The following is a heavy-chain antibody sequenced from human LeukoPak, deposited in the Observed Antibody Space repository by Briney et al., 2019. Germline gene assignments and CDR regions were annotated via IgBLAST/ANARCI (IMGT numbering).Heavy chain of an antibody. V-gene: IGHV3-30*02. CDR1: GFTFSSYG. Sequence: GGSLRLSCAASGFTFSSYGMHWVRQPPGKGLEWVAFIRSDGSNKSYAGSVKGRFTVSRDNSKNTLYLQMNSLRDEDTAVYYCATYTSGSDSWDQGTLVTVSS. CDR3: ATYTSGSDS. CDR2: IRSDGSNK. J-gene: IGHJ5*01. D-gene: IGHD6-19*01.